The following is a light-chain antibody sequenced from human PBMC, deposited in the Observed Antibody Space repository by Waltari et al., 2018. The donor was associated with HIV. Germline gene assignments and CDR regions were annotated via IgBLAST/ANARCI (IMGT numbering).Light chain of an antibody. V-gene: IGLV2-14*01. CDR1: ISDIGDSDS. Sequence: QSALTQPASVSGSPGQSITISCTVSISDIGDSDSVSWYQQHPGKVPKLVIYEVSNRPSGVSDRFAGSTSGNTASLAISGLQAEDEADYYCLLKIGSNTPIFGGGTKLTVL. CDR2: EVS. J-gene: IGLJ2*01. CDR3: LLKIGSNTPI.